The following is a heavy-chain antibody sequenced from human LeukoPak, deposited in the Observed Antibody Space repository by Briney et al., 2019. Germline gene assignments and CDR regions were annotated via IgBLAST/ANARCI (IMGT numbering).Heavy chain of an antibody. D-gene: IGHD2-15*01. V-gene: IGHV1-46*01. CDR3: ARGVVAATFYYYMDV. CDR1: GYTFTSYY. CDR2: INPSGST. J-gene: IGHJ6*03. Sequence: ASVKVSCKASGYTFTSYYMHWVRQAPGQGLEWMGLINPSGSTGYAQKFQGRVTMTRDTSISTAYMELSSLTSDDTAVYYCARGVVAATFYYYMDVWGKGTTVTVSS.